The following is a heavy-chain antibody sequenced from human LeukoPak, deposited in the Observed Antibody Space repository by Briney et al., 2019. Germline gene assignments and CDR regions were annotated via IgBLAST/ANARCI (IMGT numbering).Heavy chain of an antibody. CDR1: GFTFSSYG. CDR2: IWYDGSNK. D-gene: IGHD3-22*01. CDR3: ARKLGSSGYYPFGY. V-gene: IGHV3-33*01. Sequence: GGSLRLSCAASGFTFSSYGMHWVRHAPGKGLEWVALIWYDGSNKYYADSVKGRFAISRDNYKNTLYLQLNSLRAEDTAVYYGARKLGSSGYYPFGYWGQGTRVSVLS. J-gene: IGHJ4*02.